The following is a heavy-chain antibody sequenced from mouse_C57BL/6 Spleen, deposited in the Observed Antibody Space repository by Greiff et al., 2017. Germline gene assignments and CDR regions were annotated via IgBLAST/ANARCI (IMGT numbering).Heavy chain of an antibody. CDR2: IHPNSGST. V-gene: IGHV1-64*01. CDR1: GYTFTSYW. J-gene: IGHJ2*01. D-gene: IGHD1-1*01. Sequence: QVQLQQPGAELVKPGASVKLSCKASGYTFTSYWMHWVKQRPGQGLEWIGMIHPNSGSTNYNEKLKSKATLTVDKSSSTAYMQLSSLTSEDSAVYYCARGGGGSSYVDYWGQGTTLTVSS. CDR3: ARGGGGSSYVDY.